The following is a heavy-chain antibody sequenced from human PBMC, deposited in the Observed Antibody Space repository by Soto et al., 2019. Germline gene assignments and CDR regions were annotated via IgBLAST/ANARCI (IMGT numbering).Heavy chain of an antibody. J-gene: IGHJ5*02. D-gene: IGHD2-2*01. Sequence: GASVKVSCKASGYTFTSYGISWVRQAPGQGLEWMGWISAYNGNTNYAQKLQGRVTMTTDTSTSTAYMELRSLRSDDTAVYYCARVVGGYCSSTSCPNWFDPWGQGTLVTVSS. CDR2: ISAYNGNT. CDR1: GYTFTSYG. V-gene: IGHV1-18*01. CDR3: ARVVGGYCSSTSCPNWFDP.